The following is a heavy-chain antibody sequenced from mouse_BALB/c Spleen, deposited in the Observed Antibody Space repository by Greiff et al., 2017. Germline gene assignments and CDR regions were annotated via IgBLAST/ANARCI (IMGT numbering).Heavy chain of an antibody. J-gene: IGHJ3*01. CDR3: ARARGSRYGFAY. CDR1: GFNINDYY. Sequence: VQLQQSGGELVRPGASVKLSCKASGFNINDYYMHWVQQRPEQGLEWIGWIDPENGNTIYEPKFQGKASITADTSSNTAYLQLSSLTSEDTAVYYCARARGSRYGFAYWGQGTLVTVSA. CDR2: IDPENGNT. V-gene: IGHV14-1*02. D-gene: IGHD1-1*01.